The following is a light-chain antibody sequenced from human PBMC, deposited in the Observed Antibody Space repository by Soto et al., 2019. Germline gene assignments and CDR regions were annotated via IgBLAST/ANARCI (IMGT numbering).Light chain of an antibody. CDR2: DAS. Sequence: AIPLTQSPSSLSASVGDRVSITCRASQGISSALAWYQHKPGKPPKILIYDASSLQSGVPSRFSGSESGTECTLTISSLQPEDFATYYCQQLKSYPFTFGHGTRLELK. J-gene: IGKJ5*01. CDR3: QQLKSYPFT. CDR1: QGISSA. V-gene: IGKV1-13*02.